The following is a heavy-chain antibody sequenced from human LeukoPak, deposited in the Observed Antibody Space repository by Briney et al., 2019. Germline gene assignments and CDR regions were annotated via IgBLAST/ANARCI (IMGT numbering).Heavy chain of an antibody. J-gene: IGHJ4*02. Sequence: SETLSLTCTVSGGSISSSSYYWGWIRQPPGKGLEWIGSIYYSGSTYYNPSLKSRVTISVDTSKNQFSLKLSSVTAADTAVYYCARKGSGSYRNRRVDFDYWGQGTLVTVSS. V-gene: IGHV4-39*01. CDR3: ARKGSGSYRNRRVDFDY. CDR1: GGSISSSSYY. D-gene: IGHD3-10*01. CDR2: IYYSGST.